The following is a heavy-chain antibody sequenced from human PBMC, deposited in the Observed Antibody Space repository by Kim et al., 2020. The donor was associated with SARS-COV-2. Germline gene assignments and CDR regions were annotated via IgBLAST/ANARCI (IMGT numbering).Heavy chain of an antibody. V-gene: IGHV4-39*01. J-gene: IGHJ6*02. CDR2: IYYSGST. CDR3: ASEQVPAAPPYYYYYGMDV. CDR1: GGSISSSSYY. D-gene: IGHD2-2*01. Sequence: SETLSLTCTVSGGSISSSSYYWGWIRQPPGKGLEWIGSIYYSGSTYYNPSLKSRVTISVDTSKNQFSLKLSSVTAADTAVYYWASEQVPAAPPYYYYYGMDVWGQGTTVTVSS.